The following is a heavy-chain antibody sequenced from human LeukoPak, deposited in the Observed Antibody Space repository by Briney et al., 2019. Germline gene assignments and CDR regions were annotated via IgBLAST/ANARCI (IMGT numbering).Heavy chain of an antibody. J-gene: IGHJ4*02. CDR1: GYTFTSYG. D-gene: IGHD3-22*01. CDR2: INPNSGGT. Sequence: ASVKVSCKASGYTFTSYGISWVRQAPGQGLEWMGWINPNSGGTNYAQKFQGRVTMTRDTSISTAYMELSRLRSDDTAVYYCARTNYYDSSGYYLWGQGTLVTVSS. V-gene: IGHV1-2*02. CDR3: ARTNYYDSSGYYL.